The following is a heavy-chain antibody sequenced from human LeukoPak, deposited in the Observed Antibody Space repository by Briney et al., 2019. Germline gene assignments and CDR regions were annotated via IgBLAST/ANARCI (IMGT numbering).Heavy chain of an antibody. Sequence: KAGGSLRLSCAASGFTFSDYYMSWIRQAPGKGLEWVSYISSSGSTIYYADSVKGRFTISRDNAKNSLYPQMNSLRAEDTAVYYCARDRRYYYGMDVWGQGTTVTVSS. J-gene: IGHJ6*02. CDR3: ARDRRYYYGMDV. V-gene: IGHV3-11*01. CDR2: ISSSGSTI. CDR1: GFTFSDYY.